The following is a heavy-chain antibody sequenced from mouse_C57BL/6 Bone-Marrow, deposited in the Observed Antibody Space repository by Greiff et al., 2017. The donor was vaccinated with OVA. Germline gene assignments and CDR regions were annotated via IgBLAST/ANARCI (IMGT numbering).Heavy chain of an antibody. Sequence: EVKVVESEGGLVQPGSSMKLSCTASGFTFSDYYMAWVRQVPEKGLEWVANINYDGSSTYYLDSLKSRFIISRDNAKNILYLQMSSLKSEDTATYYCARESRSGYYAMDYWGQGTSVTVSS. J-gene: IGHJ4*01. CDR2: INYDGSST. V-gene: IGHV5-16*01. D-gene: IGHD3-1*01. CDR3: ARESRSGYYAMDY. CDR1: GFTFSDYY.